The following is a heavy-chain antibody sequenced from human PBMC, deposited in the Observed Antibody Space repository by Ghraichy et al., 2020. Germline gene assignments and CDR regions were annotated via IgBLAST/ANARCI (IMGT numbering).Heavy chain of an antibody. D-gene: IGHD1-26*01. CDR1: GFTFTSYA. CDR2: ISLSGGAT. V-gene: IGHV3-23*01. Sequence: GGSLRLSCAASGFTFTSYAMSWVRQAPGGGLDWVAAISLSGGATYYADSVKGRFTISRDNSKNTLFLHMSSLRAEDTALYYCVKDIRDNGNYGWFDPWGQGTLDTVSS. CDR3: VKDIRDNGNYGWFDP. J-gene: IGHJ5*02.